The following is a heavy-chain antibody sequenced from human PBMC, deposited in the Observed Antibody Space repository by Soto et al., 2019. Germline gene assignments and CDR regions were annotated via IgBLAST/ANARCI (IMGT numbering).Heavy chain of an antibody. Sequence: EVQLVESGGGLVQPGGSLRLSCEASGFTSHDHGMHWVRQSPGKGLEWVSGILWNSGSAGYADSVKGRFTISRDIAKNSLYLQIDRLREEDTALYYCGDDGTAGGLAVWGQGTAVTVSS. CDR3: GDDGTAGGLAV. J-gene: IGHJ6*02. CDR2: ILWNSGSA. V-gene: IGHV3-9*02. CDR1: GFTSHDHG. D-gene: IGHD6-25*01.